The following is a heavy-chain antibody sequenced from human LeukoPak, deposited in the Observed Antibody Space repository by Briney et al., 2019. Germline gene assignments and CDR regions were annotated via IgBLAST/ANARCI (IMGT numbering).Heavy chain of an antibody. Sequence: GGSLRLSCAASGLTFSGSAMHWVRQASGKGLEWVGRIRSKANSYATAYAASVKGRFTISRDDSKNTAYLQMNSLKTEDTAVYYCTTLAVAGGYWGQGTLVTVSS. D-gene: IGHD6-19*01. V-gene: IGHV3-73*01. CDR3: TTLAVAGGY. CDR1: GLTFSGSA. J-gene: IGHJ4*02. CDR2: IRSKANSYAT.